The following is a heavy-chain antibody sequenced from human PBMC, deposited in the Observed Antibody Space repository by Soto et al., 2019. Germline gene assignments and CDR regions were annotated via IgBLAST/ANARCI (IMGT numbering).Heavy chain of an antibody. D-gene: IGHD2-2*01. J-gene: IGHJ5*02. CDR1: GYTFTSYG. V-gene: IGHV1-69*10. CDR3: ARGPAQFDP. Sequence: SVKVSCKASGYTFTSYGVSWLRQAPGQGPEWMGGINPMLGVANFAQKFQDRVTITADESTTTAYMELSSLRSEDTAVYYCARGPAQFDPWGQGTLVTVSS. CDR2: INPMLGVA.